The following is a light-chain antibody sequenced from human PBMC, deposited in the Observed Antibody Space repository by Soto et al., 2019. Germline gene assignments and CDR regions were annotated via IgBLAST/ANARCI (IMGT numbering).Light chain of an antibody. V-gene: IGLV2-14*01. J-gene: IGLJ2*01. CDR3: SSYTSTNTVV. Sequence: QSALTQPASVSGSPGQSITISCTGTSSDVGGYNYVSWYQQHPGKAPKLMIYEVSNRPSGVSNRFSASKSDNTASLTISGLQAEDEADYYCSSYTSTNTVVFGGGTQLTVL. CDR2: EVS. CDR1: SSDVGGYNY.